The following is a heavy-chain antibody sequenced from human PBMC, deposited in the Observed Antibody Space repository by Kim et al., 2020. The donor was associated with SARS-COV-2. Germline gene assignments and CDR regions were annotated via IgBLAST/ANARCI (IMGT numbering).Heavy chain of an antibody. CDR2: ISAYNGNT. V-gene: IGHV1-18*01. CDR1: GYTFTSYG. Sequence: ASVKVSCKASGYTFTSYGISWVRQAPGQGLEWMGWISAYNGNTNYAQKLQGRVTMTTDTSTSTAYMELRSLRSDDTAVYYCARDRPSMVRGVIRAYYYGMDVWGQGTTVTVSS. D-gene: IGHD3-10*01. CDR3: ARDRPSMVRGVIRAYYYGMDV. J-gene: IGHJ6*02.